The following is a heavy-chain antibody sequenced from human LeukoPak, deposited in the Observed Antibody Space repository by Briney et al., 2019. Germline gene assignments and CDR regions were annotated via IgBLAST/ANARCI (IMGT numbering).Heavy chain of an antibody. J-gene: IGHJ4*02. CDR2: ISSSNSYT. CDR3: ARGDEMASFDY. D-gene: IGHD5-24*01. Sequence: GGSLRLSCAASGFTFSDYYMSWIRQAPGKGLEWVSYISSSNSYTNYADSVKGRFTISRDNAKNSLYLQMNSLRAEDTAVYYCARGDEMASFDYWGQGTLVTVSS. CDR1: GFTFSDYY. V-gene: IGHV3-11*06.